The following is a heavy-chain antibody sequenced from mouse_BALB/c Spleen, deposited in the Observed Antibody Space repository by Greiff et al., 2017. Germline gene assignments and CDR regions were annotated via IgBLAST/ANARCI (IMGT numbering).Heavy chain of an antibody. J-gene: IGHJ4*01. CDR1: GFTFSDYG. V-gene: IGHV5-15*02. D-gene: IGHD1-1*01. Sequence: EVKLVESGGGLVQPGGSRKLSCAASGFTFSDYGMAWVRQAPGKGPEWVAFISNLAYSIYYADTVTGRFTISRENAKNTLYLEMSSLRSEDTAMYYCATTVVARAMDYWGQGTSVTVSS. CDR3: ATTVVARAMDY. CDR2: ISNLAYSI.